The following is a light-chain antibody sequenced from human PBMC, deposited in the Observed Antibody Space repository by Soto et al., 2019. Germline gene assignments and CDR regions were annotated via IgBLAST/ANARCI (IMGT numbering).Light chain of an antibody. CDR2: LGS. Sequence: DSVMTQFPLSLSVTPGEPASISCRSSQSLLHSDGYNYLDWYVQKPGQSPQLLTYLGSNRASGVPDRFSGSGSGTDFTLKISRVEAEDVGVYYCIQDLQLRVEFGQGTKVEIK. V-gene: IGKV2-28*01. CDR1: QSLLHSDGYNY. J-gene: IGKJ1*01. CDR3: IQDLQLRVE.